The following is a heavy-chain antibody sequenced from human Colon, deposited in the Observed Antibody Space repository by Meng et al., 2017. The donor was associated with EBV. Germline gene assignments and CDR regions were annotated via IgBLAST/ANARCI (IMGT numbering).Heavy chain of an antibody. CDR1: GFTFSKYA. J-gene: IGHJ4*02. V-gene: IGHV3-23*01. CDR3: AKTLYGGIDY. CDR2: ISGNGGST. Sequence: EVQLLESGGGLVQAEGSLRLSCAASGFTFSKYAMSWVRQAPGKGLEGVSGISGNGGSTSYAGSVKGRFTISRDNSKNTLCLQMDSLRGEDTAVYYCAKTLYGGIDYWGQGTLVTVSS. D-gene: IGHD1-26*01.